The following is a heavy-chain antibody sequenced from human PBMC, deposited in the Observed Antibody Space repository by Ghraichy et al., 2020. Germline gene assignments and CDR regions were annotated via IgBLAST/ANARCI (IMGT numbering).Heavy chain of an antibody. J-gene: IGHJ4*02. CDR2: TYHSGST. Sequence: GSLRLSCTVSGYSISSGYYWGWLRQPPGKGLEWIASTYHSGSTSYNPSLKSRVTISRDTSKNQFSLNLNSVTAADTAVYYCARDSGFGVFYFDPWGPGTLITVSS. D-gene: IGHD3-10*01. CDR3: ARDSGFGVFYFDP. CDR1: GYSISSGYY. V-gene: IGHV4-38-2*02.